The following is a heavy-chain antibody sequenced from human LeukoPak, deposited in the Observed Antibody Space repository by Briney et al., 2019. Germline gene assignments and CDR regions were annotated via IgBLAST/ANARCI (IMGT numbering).Heavy chain of an antibody. CDR2: ISYDGSNK. D-gene: IGHD6-19*01. V-gene: IGHV3-30-3*01. J-gene: IGHJ4*02. CDR1: GFTFSSYA. CDR3: ARDASGWILRYYFDY. Sequence: GGSLSLSCAASGFTFSSYAMHWVRQGPGKGLEWVAVISYDGSNKYYADSVKGRFTISRDNSKNTLYLQMNSLRADDTAVYYCARDASGWILRYYFDYWGQGTLVTVSS.